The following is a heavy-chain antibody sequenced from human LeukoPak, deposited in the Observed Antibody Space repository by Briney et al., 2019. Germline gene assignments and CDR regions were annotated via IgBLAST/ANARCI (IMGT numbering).Heavy chain of an antibody. CDR2: VSSNGDNT. CDR1: DFTFSNYA. J-gene: IGHJ6*02. Sequence: GGSLRLSCVGSDFTFSNYAMNWVRQAPGKGLQWVSAVSSNGDNTYYADSVKDRFTISRDNSKHTVYLQMSSLRAEDTAVYYCARDGYCSGGSCYSVYYYYYGMDVWGQGTTVTVSS. CDR3: ARDGYCSGGSCYSVYYYYYGMDV. V-gene: IGHV3-23*01. D-gene: IGHD2-15*01.